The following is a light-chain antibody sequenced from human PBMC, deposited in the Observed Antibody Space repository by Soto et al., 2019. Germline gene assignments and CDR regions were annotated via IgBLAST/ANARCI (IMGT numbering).Light chain of an antibody. CDR3: SSYTSSSTFYV. J-gene: IGLJ1*01. CDR1: SSDVGGYNY. V-gene: IGLV2-14*01. Sequence: SVLTQPASVSRSPGQSITISYTGTSSDVGGYNYVSWYQQHPGKAPKLMIYDVSNRPSGVSNRFSGSKSGNTASLTISGLQAEDEADYYCSSYTSSSTFYVFGTGTKVTVL. CDR2: DVS.